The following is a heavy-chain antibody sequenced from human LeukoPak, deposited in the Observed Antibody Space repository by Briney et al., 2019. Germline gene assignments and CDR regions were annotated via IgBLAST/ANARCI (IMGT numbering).Heavy chain of an antibody. CDR3: AKRHCSGGSCFSGVDY. Sequence: GSLRLSCAASGFTFSTYAMSWVRQAPGKGLEWVSLISPAGGSIYYADSVKGRFTISRDNSENTLYLQMSSLRTEDTAVYYCAKRHCSGGSCFSGVDYWGQGTLVTVSS. CDR2: ISPAGGSI. V-gene: IGHV3-23*01. CDR1: GFTFSTYA. J-gene: IGHJ4*02. D-gene: IGHD2-15*01.